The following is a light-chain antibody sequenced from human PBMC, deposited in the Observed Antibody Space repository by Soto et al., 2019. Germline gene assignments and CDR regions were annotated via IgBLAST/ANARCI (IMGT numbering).Light chain of an antibody. Sequence: DHQTTQSPSSLSASVGARLTITCRASQGIRNDLGWYQQKQGKAPKXXIYAASSLQSGVPSRFSGTASGTEGTITLSSLQKEDGTTYDSLQQNSYTQTFGQGTMVDIK. CDR1: QGIRND. CDR2: AAS. CDR3: LQQNSYTQT. V-gene: IGKV1-17*01. J-gene: IGKJ1*01.